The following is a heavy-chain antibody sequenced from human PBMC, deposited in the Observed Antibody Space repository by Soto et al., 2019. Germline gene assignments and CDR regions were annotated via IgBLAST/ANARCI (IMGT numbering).Heavy chain of an antibody. V-gene: IGHV3-9*01. J-gene: IGHJ4*02. CDR1: GFTFVDYA. Sequence: HPGGSLRVSCADSGFTFVDYAMHWVRQAPGKGLEWVSGISWNSGSIGYADSVKGRFTISRDNAKNSLYLQMNSLRAEDTALYYCAKKQARHSSGWYVFDYWGQGTLVTVSS. CDR2: ISWNSGSI. CDR3: AKKQARHSSGWYVFDY. D-gene: IGHD6-19*01.